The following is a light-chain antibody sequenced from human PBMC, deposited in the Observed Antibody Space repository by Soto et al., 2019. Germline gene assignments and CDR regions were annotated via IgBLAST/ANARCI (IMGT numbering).Light chain of an antibody. V-gene: IGKV2-28*01. CDR1: QSLLHDNGYNY. Sequence: DIVMTQSPLSLPVTAGEPASISCRSSQSLLHDNGYNYLDWYLQKPGQSPQLLIYLGSNRASGVPDRFSGSGSGTDFTLKISRVEADDVGVYYCMQGLQMPPTFGPGTKVDIK. J-gene: IGKJ3*01. CDR3: MQGLQMPPT. CDR2: LGS.